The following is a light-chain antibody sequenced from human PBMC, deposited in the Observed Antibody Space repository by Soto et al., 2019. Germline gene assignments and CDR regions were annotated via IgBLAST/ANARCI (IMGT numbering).Light chain of an antibody. CDR2: GVS. CDR3: QQYIDSPRT. J-gene: IGKJ1*01. CDR1: QTVNRND. V-gene: IGKV3-20*01. Sequence: EIILTQSPGTLALSPGDGATLSCRASQTVNRNDLAWYHQRPGQPPRLLIYGVSNRASGVPDRFSGDGSGTEFTLTIGRLDPDDFGVYYCQQYIDSPRTFGQGTRVEVK.